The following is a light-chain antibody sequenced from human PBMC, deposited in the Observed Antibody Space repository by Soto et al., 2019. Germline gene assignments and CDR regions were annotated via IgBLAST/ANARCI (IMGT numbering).Light chain of an antibody. J-gene: IGKJ1*01. CDR3: PPSNNRPSP. V-gene: IGKV3-15*01. CDR2: GAS. CDR1: QIVSIY. Sequence: QSAGTLSVSPGERATLSCRASQIVSIYLAGYQQKPGQAPRLLIHGASTRATGFPARSSRTGSGTDLTLTTTRPQSDDFALHYRPPSNNRPSPFGQGTKADI.